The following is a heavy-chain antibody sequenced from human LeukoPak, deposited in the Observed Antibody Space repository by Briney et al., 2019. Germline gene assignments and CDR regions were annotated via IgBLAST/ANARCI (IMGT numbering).Heavy chain of an antibody. V-gene: IGHV3-23*01. CDR1: GFTFSSYA. CDR3: AKDNVITFGGVYNGMDV. J-gene: IGHJ6*02. D-gene: IGHD3-16*01. CDR2: ISGSGGST. Sequence: GGSLRLSCAASGFTFSSYAMSWVRQAPGKGLEWVSAISGSGGSTYYADSVKGRFTISRDNSKNTLYLQMNSLRAEDTAVYYCAKDNVITFGGVYNGMDVWGQGTTVTVSS.